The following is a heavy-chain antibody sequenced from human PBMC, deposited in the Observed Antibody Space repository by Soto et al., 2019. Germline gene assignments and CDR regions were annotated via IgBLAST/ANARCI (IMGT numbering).Heavy chain of an antibody. J-gene: IGHJ5*02. Sequence: PGGSLRLSCAASGFTFSSYSMNWVRQAPGKGLEWVSYISSSSSTIYYADSVKGRFTISRDNAKNSLYLQMNSLRAEDTAVYYCAREDVEGERARKVPFDPWGQGTLVTVSS. D-gene: IGHD2-2*01. CDR1: GFTFSSYS. CDR3: AREDVEGERARKVPFDP. CDR2: ISSSSSTI. V-gene: IGHV3-48*01.